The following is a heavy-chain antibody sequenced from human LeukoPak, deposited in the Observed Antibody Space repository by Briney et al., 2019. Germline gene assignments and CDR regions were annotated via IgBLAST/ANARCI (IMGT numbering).Heavy chain of an antibody. D-gene: IGHD3-22*01. V-gene: IGHV3-23*01. CDR2: ISGSGGST. CDR1: GFTFSSYA. CDR3: AKDGDSSGFSDY. Sequence: GGSLRLSCAASGFTFSSYAMSWVRQAPGKGLEWVSAISGSGGSTYYANSVKGRFTISRDNSKNTLYLQMNSLRAEGTAVYYCAKDGDSSGFSDYWGQGTLVTVSS. J-gene: IGHJ4*02.